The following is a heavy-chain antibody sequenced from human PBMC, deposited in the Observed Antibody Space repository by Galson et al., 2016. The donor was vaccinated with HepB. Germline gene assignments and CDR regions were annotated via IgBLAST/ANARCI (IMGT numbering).Heavy chain of an antibody. Sequence: PALVKPTQTLTLTCTFSGFSLSTSGVGVGWIRQPPGKALEWLAFIFWNGGKRYSPSLKNRLTITKDTSKNQVVLTMTNMDPRDTATYYCAQKPRNLLEAGYYFESWGQGTLVTVSS. J-gene: IGHJ4*02. CDR3: AQKPRNLLEAGYYFES. CDR1: GFSLSTSGVG. CDR2: IFWNGGK. V-gene: IGHV2-5*01. D-gene: IGHD3-3*01.